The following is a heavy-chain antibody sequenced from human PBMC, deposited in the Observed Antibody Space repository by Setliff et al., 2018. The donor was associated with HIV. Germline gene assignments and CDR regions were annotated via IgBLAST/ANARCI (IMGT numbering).Heavy chain of an antibody. D-gene: IGHD2-15*01. V-gene: IGHV1-2*02. J-gene: IGHJ5*02. CDR3: ARGGCNTDRCYASWLDP. Sequence: RASVKVSCKAFEYAFNGHYIHWVRQAPGQGLEWMGWINPASGDTDLPQKYQGRIIMTRDTSINTAYIELTSLTFDDTATYYCARGGCNTDRCYASWLDPWGQGTLVTVSS. CDR1: EYAFNGHY. CDR2: INPASGDT.